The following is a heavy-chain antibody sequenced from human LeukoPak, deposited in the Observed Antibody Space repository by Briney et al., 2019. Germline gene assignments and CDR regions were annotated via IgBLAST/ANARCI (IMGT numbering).Heavy chain of an antibody. CDR1: GFTFSSYA. D-gene: IGHD4-4*01. V-gene: IGHV3-23*01. CDR2: ISGSGGST. CDR3: AKMGDYSSLFDY. Sequence: GGSLRLSCAASGFTFSSYAMSGVRQAPGKGLEWVSAISGSGGSTYYADSVKGRFTISRDNSKNTLYLQMNSLRAEDTAVYYCAKMGDYSSLFDYWGQGTLVTASS. J-gene: IGHJ4*02.